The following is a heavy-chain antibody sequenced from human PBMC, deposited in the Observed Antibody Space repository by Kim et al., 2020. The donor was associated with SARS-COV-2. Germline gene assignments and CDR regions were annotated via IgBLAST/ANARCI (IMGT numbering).Heavy chain of an antibody. J-gene: IGHJ4*02. D-gene: IGHD2-2*01. CDR3: ARSRYCSSTSCPGVFDY. CDR2: INHSGST. CDR1: GGSFSGYY. Sequence: SETLSLTCAVYGGSFSGYYWSWIRQPPGKGLEWIGEINHSGSTNYNPSLKSRVTISVDTSKNQFSLKLSSVTAADTAVYYCARSRYCSSTSCPGVFDYWGQGTLVTVSS. V-gene: IGHV4-34*01.